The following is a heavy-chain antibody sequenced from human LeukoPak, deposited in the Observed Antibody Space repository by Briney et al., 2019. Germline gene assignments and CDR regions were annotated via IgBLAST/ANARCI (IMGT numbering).Heavy chain of an antibody. CDR3: ARMDYDSLTGYPYFDY. V-gene: IGHV6-1*01. J-gene: IGHJ4*02. CDR2: TYYRSKWYN. Sequence: SQTLSLTCAISGDSVSSNSAAWNWIRQSPSRGLEWLGRTYYRSKWYNDYAVSVKSRITINPDTSKNQFSLQLNSVTPEDTAVYYCARMDYDSLTGYPYFDYWGQGTLVTVSS. CDR1: GDSVSSNSAA. D-gene: IGHD3-9*01.